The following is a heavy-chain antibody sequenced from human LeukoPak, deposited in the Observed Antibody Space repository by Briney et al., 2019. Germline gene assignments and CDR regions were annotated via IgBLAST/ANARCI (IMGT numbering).Heavy chain of an antibody. D-gene: IGHD3-10*01. CDR2: ISSSSSYI. V-gene: IGHV3-21*01. CDR3: ARVTTMVRERAFDI. J-gene: IGHJ3*02. CDR1: GFTFSSYS. Sequence: GGSLRLSCAASGFTFSSYSMNWVRQAPGKGLEWVSSISSSSSYIYYADSVKGRFTISRDNAKNSLYLQMNSLRAEDTAVYYCARVTTMVRERAFDIWGQGTMVTVSS.